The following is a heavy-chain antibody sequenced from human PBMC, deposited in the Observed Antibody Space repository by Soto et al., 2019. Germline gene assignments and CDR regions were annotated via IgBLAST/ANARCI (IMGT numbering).Heavy chain of an antibody. CDR3: AKHRGFVAGPFGS. V-gene: IGHV3-23*01. Sequence: EVQLLESGGGLAQPGGSLRLSCAVSGITFTNYAMGWVRQAPGKGLEWVSGISGNVGSTTHYADSVKGRFTISRDNSKNILFLQMNSLRAEDTAVYYCAKHRGFVAGPFGSWGQGTLVIVSS. J-gene: IGHJ4*02. CDR2: ISGNVGSTT. CDR1: GITFTNYA. D-gene: IGHD6-19*01.